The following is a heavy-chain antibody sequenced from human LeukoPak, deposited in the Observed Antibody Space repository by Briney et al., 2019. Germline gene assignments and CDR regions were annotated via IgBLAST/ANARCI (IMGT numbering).Heavy chain of an antibody. Sequence: GASVKVSCKASGYTFTSYDINWVRQATGQGLEWMGWMNPNSGNTGYAQKFQGRVTMTRNTSISTACMELSSLRSEDTAVYYCAIRYGSGEKYYYYYYMDVWGKGTTVTVSS. D-gene: IGHD3-10*01. CDR2: MNPNSGNT. V-gene: IGHV1-8*01. J-gene: IGHJ6*03. CDR3: AIRYGSGEKYYYYYYMDV. CDR1: GYTFTSYD.